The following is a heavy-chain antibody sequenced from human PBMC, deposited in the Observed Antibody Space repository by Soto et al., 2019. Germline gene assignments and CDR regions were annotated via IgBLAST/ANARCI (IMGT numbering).Heavy chain of an antibody. D-gene: IGHD2-15*01. CDR2: IYHSGST. J-gene: IGHJ3*02. V-gene: IGHV4-30-2*01. CDR3: ARGYCSGGSCYPNDAFDI. CDR1: GGSISSGGYS. Sequence: SETLSLTCAVSGGSISSGGYSWSWIRQPPGKGLEWIGYIYHSGSTYYNPSLKSRVTISVDRSKNQFSLKLSSVTAADTAVYYCARGYCSGGSCYPNDAFDIWGQGTMVTVPS.